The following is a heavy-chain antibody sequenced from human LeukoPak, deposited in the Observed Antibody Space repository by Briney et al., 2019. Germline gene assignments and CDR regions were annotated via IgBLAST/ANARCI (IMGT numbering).Heavy chain of an antibody. V-gene: IGHV4-59*08. CDR1: GGSIDSYY. D-gene: IGHD1-14*01. CDR3: ARQPAGTAAFDI. J-gene: IGHJ3*02. Sequence: PSETLSLTCTVSGGSIDSYYWSWIRQPPGKGLEWIGYTHNNGDSNYNPSLKSRLTISVDTSKNEVSLVLTPVTAADTALYYCARQPAGTAAFDIWAQGTMVIVSA. CDR2: THNNGDS.